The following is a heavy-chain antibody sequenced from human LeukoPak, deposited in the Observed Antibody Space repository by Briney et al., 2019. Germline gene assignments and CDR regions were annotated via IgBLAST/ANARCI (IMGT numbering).Heavy chain of an antibody. D-gene: IGHD3-16*01. CDR1: GGSISNYY. J-gene: IGHJ3*01. CDR3: ARNQSGHGGHNIDAFDV. V-gene: IGHV4-4*07. CDR2: MYASGST. Sequence: SETLSLTCTVSGGSISNYYWNWLRQPAGKGLEWIGRMYASGSTRYNPSFEGRVTMSADTSKNQVSLKLTSVIAADTAVYFCARNQSGHGGHNIDAFDVWGQGTMVTVSS.